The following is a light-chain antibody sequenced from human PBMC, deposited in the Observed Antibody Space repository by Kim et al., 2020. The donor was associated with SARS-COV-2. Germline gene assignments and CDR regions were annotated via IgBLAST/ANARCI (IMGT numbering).Light chain of an antibody. V-gene: IGLV3-19*01. CDR1: SLRKYY. CDR2: GKY. Sequence: ALGQTVRLTCQGDSLRKYYATWYQQRPGQAPTLVLYGKYDRPSGIPDRFSGSASGNTASLTITGAQAEDEADYYCSSRDSSGDHVVFGGGTKVTVL. CDR3: SSRDSSGDHVV. J-gene: IGLJ3*02.